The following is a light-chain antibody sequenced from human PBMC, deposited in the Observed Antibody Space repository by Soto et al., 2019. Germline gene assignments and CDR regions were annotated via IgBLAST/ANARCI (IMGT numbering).Light chain of an antibody. CDR2: DVS. CDR3: CSYAGGYTHAV. J-gene: IGLJ2*01. V-gene: IGLV2-11*01. CDR1: SSDVGGFNY. Sequence: QSALTQPPSASGSPGQSVTISCSGTSSDVGGFNYVSWYQQHPGRAPKVLIYDVSKRPSGVPDRFSGSKSGNTASLTISGLQAEDEADYYCCSYAGGYTHAVFGGGTKLTVL.